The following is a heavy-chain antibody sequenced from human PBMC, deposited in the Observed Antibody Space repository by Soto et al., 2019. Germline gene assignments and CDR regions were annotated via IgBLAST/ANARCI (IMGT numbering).Heavy chain of an antibody. CDR1: GFTFSSYW. J-gene: IGHJ5*02. CDR2: INSDGSST. D-gene: IGHD2-15*01. CDR3: VRTSLVVAAATREAS. Sequence: EVQLVESGGGLVQPGGSLRLSCAASGFTFSSYWMHWVRQAPGKGLVWVSRINSDGSSTSYADSVKGRFTISRDNAKNTLYLQMNRLRAEDTAVYYCVRTSLVVAAATREASWGQGTLVTVSS. V-gene: IGHV3-74*01.